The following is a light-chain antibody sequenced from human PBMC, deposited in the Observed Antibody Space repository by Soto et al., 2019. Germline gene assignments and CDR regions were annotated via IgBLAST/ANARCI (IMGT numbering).Light chain of an antibody. V-gene: IGLV2-14*01. CDR2: EVS. CDR3: SSYTSTTTLV. Sequence: QSVLTQPPSASGTPGQRVVISCSGSRSDIGTNYVYWYQQHPGKAPKLIIYEVSSRPSGVSNRFSGSKSGNTASLTISGLQADDEADYYCSSYTSTTTLVFGRGTKVTVL. CDR1: RSDIGTNY. J-gene: IGLJ2*01.